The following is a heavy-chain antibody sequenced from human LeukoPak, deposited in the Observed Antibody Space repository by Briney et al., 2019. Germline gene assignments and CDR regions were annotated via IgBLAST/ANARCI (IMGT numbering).Heavy chain of an antibody. CDR3: ARVHGYSSGPFDY. Sequence: ASVKVSCKASGGTFSSYAISWVRQAPGQGLEWMGGIIPIFGTANYAQKFQGRVTITADESTSTAYMELSSLRSEDTAVYYCARVHGYSSGPFDYWGQGTLVTVSS. V-gene: IGHV1-69*13. CDR2: IIPIFGTA. D-gene: IGHD6-19*01. CDR1: GGTFSSYA. J-gene: IGHJ4*02.